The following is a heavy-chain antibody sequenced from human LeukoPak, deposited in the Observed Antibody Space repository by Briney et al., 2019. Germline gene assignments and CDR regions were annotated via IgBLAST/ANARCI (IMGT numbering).Heavy chain of an antibody. CDR2: ISYDGSNK. D-gene: IGHD6-13*01. Sequence: PGGSLRLSCGASGFTFSSHWMHWVRQAPGKGLEWVAVISYDGSNKYYADSVKGRFTISRDNSKNTVYLQMNSLRAEDTAVYYCAKGCVSTNCQATRWFDPWGQGTLVTVSS. CDR1: GFTFSSHW. J-gene: IGHJ5*02. V-gene: IGHV3-30*18. CDR3: AKGCVSTNCQATRWFDP.